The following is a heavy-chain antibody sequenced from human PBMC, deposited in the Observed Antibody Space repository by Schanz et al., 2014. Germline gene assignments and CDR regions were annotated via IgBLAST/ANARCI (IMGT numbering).Heavy chain of an antibody. CDR2: ISAYNGHT. V-gene: IGHV1-18*01. CDR1: GYTFISYG. Sequence: QVQVVQSGAEVKKPGASVKVSCKASGYTFISYGIKWVRQAPGQGLEWMGWISAYNGHTDYAQKLQGRVTMTTDTSTSTAYMDLSSLRPEDTAVYYCASSGAGYSSSWDFDYWGQGTLVTVSS. J-gene: IGHJ4*02. CDR3: ASSGAGYSSSWDFDY. D-gene: IGHD6-13*01.